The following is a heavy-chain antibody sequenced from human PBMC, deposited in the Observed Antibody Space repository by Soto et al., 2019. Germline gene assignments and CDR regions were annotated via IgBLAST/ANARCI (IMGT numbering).Heavy chain of an antibody. CDR1: GYTFTSYD. Sequence: GAAVKVSCKASGYTFTSYDINWVRQATGQGLEWMGWMNPNSGNTGYAQKFQGRVTMTGNTSISTAYMELSSLRSEDTAVYYCARGLDCSSTSCHSAWGQGTLVTVSS. CDR3: ARGLDCSSTSCHSA. J-gene: IGHJ5*02. D-gene: IGHD2-2*01. CDR2: MNPNSGNT. V-gene: IGHV1-8*01.